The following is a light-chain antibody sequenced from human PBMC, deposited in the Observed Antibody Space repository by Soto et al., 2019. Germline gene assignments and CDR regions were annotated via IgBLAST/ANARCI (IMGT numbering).Light chain of an antibody. Sequence: EIVMTQSPATLSVSPGEGATLSCRASQSISSNLAWYPQKPGQAPKLLIYGASTRATGFPARFSGSGSGTEFTLTISSLQSEDFAVYYCQQYNDWPLTFGGGTKVEIK. CDR1: QSISSN. CDR2: GAS. CDR3: QQYNDWPLT. V-gene: IGKV3-15*01. J-gene: IGKJ4*01.